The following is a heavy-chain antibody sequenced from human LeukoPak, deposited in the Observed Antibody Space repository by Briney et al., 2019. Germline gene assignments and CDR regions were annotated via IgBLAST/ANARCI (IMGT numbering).Heavy chain of an antibody. D-gene: IGHD7-27*01. Sequence: GGSLRLSCEASGFTFSDYYMSWIRQAPGKGLEWVSYISSSGSTIYYADSVKGRFTISRDNAKNSLYLQMNSLRAEDTAVYYCARFPENWVYYYYGMDVWGQGTTVTASS. V-gene: IGHV3-11*01. CDR2: ISSSGSTI. CDR1: GFTFSDYY. CDR3: ARFPENWVYYYYGMDV. J-gene: IGHJ6*02.